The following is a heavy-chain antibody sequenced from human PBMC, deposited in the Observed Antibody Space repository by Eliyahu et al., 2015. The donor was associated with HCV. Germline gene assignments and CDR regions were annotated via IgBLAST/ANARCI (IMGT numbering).Heavy chain of an antibody. CDR3: ARISSS. CDR2: XSYDGXNK. V-gene: IGHV3-30*03. J-gene: IGHJ5*02. CDR1: GFTFSSYG. Sequence: QVQLVESGGGVVQPGRSLRLSCAASGFTFSSYGXHWVRQAPGKGLEWVAVXSYDGXNKYYADSVKGRFTISTDNSKNTLYLQMNSLRAEDTAVYYCARISSSWGQGTLVTVSS.